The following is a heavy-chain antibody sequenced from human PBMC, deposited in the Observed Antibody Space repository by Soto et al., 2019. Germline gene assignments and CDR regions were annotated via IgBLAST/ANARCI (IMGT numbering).Heavy chain of an antibody. CDR2: IKRDGSEK. V-gene: IGHV3-7*03. Sequence: GSLRLSCAASGFTFGSNWMSWVRQAPGKGLEWVANIKRDGSEKYYVDSVKGRFTISRDNAKNTLYLQMNSLRADDTAVYYCASLEWESTGYADYWGQGTLVTVSS. CDR3: ASLEWESTGYADY. J-gene: IGHJ4*02. CDR1: GFTFGSNW. D-gene: IGHD3-3*01.